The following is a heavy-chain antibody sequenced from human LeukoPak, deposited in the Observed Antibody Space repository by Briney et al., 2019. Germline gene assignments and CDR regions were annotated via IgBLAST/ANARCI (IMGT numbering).Heavy chain of an antibody. CDR2: ISGSGGST. CDR1: GFTFSSNA. V-gene: IGHV3-23*01. CDR3: AKEKNYDILTGYYAN. J-gene: IGHJ4*02. Sequence: GESLTLSCAASGFTFSSNAMSWVRQAPGKGLEWVSAISGSGGSTYYADSVKGRLTISRDNSKNTLYLQMNSLRAEDTAVYYCAKEKNYDILTGYYANWGQGTLVTVSS. D-gene: IGHD3-9*01.